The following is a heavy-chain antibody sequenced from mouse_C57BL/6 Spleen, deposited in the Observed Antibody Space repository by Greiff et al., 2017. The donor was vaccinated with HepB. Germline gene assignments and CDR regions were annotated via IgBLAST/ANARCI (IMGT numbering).Heavy chain of an antibody. CDR3: SRSSFYDGYNYAMDD. CDR1: GYTFTSYD. CDR2: IYPRDGST. Sequence: QVQLKESGPELVKPGASVKLSCKASGYTFTSYDINWVKQRPGQGLEWIGWIYPRDGSTKYNEKFKGKATLTVDTSSSTAYMELHSLTSEDSAVYFCSRSSFYDGYNYAMDDWGQGTSVTVSS. D-gene: IGHD2-3*01. V-gene: IGHV1-85*01. J-gene: IGHJ4*01.